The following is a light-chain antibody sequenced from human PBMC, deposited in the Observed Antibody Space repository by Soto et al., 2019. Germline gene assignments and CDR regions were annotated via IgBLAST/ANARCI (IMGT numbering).Light chain of an antibody. CDR2: EGS. J-gene: IGLJ3*02. V-gene: IGLV2-23*01. Sequence: QSALTQPASVSGSLGQSIIISCTGTSSDVGSYNIVSWYQQHPGKVPKLIIYEGSSRPSGVSNRFSGSKSGNTAALTISGLQAEDEADYYCCSYAGSSNWVFGGGTKLTVL. CDR3: CSYAGSSNWV. CDR1: SSDVGSYNI.